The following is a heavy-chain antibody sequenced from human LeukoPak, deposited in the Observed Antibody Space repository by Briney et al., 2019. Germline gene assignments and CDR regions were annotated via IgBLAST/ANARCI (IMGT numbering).Heavy chain of an antibody. CDR3: ARDGGSAWFLDY. V-gene: IGHV3-48*04. CDR2: ISDDSSTI. J-gene: IGHJ4*02. Sequence: PGGSLRLSCAASGFTFSSYSMIWVRQAPGKGLEWVSYISDDSSTIYYADSVKGRFSITRDNAKNSLYLQMNSLRAEDTAVYYCARDGGSAWFLDYWGQGTLVTVSS. D-gene: IGHD6-19*01. CDR1: GFTFSSYS.